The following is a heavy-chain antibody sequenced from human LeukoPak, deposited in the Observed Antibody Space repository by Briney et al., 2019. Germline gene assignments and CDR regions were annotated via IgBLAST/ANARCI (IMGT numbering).Heavy chain of an antibody. CDR3: ARDYGGSSPFDY. V-gene: IGHV3-48*03. CDR1: GFIFSSYE. CDR2: ISSSGSTI. Sequence: SGGSLRLSCAASGFIFSSYEMNWVRQAPGKGLECVSYISSSGSTIYYADSVKGRFTISRDNAKNSLYLQMNSLRAEDTAVYYCARDYGGSSPFDYWGRGTLVTVSS. D-gene: IGHD4-23*01. J-gene: IGHJ4*02.